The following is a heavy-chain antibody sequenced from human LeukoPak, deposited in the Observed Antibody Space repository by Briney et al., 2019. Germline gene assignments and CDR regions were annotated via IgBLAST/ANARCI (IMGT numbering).Heavy chain of an antibody. J-gene: IGHJ4*02. V-gene: IGHV3-74*03. CDR1: GFTFSSYW. CDR2: INSDGSSI. D-gene: IGHD5-12*01. Sequence: GGSLRLSCAAPGFTFSSYWMHWVRQAPGKGLVWVSRINSDGSSITYADSVKGRFTISRDNAKNTLFLQMNSLRVEDTAVYYCAREGRVSGYDFDCWGQGTLVTVSS. CDR3: AREGRVSGYDFDC.